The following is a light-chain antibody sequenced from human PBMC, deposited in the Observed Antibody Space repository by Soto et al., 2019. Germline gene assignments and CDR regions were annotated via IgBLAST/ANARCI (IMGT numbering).Light chain of an antibody. Sequence: EIVLTQSPATLSLSQGERATLSCRAIPSLGYYLAWSQEKPGPAPRLLIYDASIRATGIPARFSGSWSGTDFTLTITGLEPEDSAVYSCQQRGNWPPTWTFGQGTKVDI. V-gene: IGKV3-11*01. CDR2: DAS. CDR1: PSLGYY. CDR3: QQRGNWPPTWT. J-gene: IGKJ1*01.